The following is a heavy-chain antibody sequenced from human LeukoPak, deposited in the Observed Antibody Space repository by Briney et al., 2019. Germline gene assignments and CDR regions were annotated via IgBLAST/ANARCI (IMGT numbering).Heavy chain of an antibody. CDR2: IWYDGSNK. CDR3: AKDLVPAAADY. Sequence: GGSLRLSCAASGFTFSSYGMHWVRQAPGKGLEWVAFIWYDGSNKYYADSVKGRFTISRDNSKNTLYLQMNSLRAEDTAVYYCAKDLVPAAADYWGQGTLVTVSS. CDR1: GFTFSSYG. V-gene: IGHV3-30*02. D-gene: IGHD2-2*01. J-gene: IGHJ4*02.